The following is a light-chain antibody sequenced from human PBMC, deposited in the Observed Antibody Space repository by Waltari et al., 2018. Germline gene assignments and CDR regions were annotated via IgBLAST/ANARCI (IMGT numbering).Light chain of an antibody. CDR1: SSNIGAGYD. Sequence: QSVLTQPPSVSGAPGQRVTISCPGSSSNIGAGYDVHWYPQLPGTAPKLLIYGNSNRPSGVPDRFSGSKSGTSASLAITGLQAEDEADYYCQSYDSSLSEDVVFGGGTKLTVL. CDR2: GNS. J-gene: IGLJ2*01. V-gene: IGLV1-40*01. CDR3: QSYDSSLSEDVV.